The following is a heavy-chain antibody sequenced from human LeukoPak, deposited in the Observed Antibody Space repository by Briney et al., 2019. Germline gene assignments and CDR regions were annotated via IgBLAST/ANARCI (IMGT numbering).Heavy chain of an antibody. CDR3: AADVPAYCSGGSCSLTYYYGMDV. Sequence: SVKGSCKASGFTFTSSAVQWVRQARGQRLEWIGWIVVGSGNTNYAQKFQERVTITRDMSTSTAYMELSSLRSEDTAVYYCAADVPAYCSGGSCSLTYYYGMDVWGQGTTVTVSS. CDR1: GFTFTSSA. CDR2: IVVGSGNT. V-gene: IGHV1-58*01. D-gene: IGHD2-15*01. J-gene: IGHJ6*02.